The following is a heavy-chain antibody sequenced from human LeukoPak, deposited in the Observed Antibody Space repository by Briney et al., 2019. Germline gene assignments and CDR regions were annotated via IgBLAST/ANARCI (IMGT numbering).Heavy chain of an antibody. J-gene: IGHJ2*01. CDR3: ARNFYSNWYYDS. V-gene: IGHV4-39*01. CDR2: IYYTGIT. CDR1: GDSIGTSHYY. Sequence: SETLSLTCNVSGDSIGTSHYYWGWIRQPPGKGLEWIGSIYYTGITYYNSSLESRVTVSVDTSENQFSLKLNSVTAADTALYYCARNFYSNWYYDSWGRGTLVTVSS. D-gene: IGHD2/OR15-2a*01.